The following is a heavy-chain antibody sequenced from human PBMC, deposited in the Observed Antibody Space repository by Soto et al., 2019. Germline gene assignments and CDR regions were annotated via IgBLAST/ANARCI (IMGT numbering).Heavy chain of an antibody. Sequence: EVQLLESGGGLVQPGGSLRLSCAASGFTFSSYAMSWVRQAPGKGLEWVSAISGSGGSTYYADSVKGRFTISRDNSKNTLYLQMDSLRGEDTAVSYCAATSSWYGPGDYWGQGTLVTVSS. CDR2: ISGSGGST. J-gene: IGHJ4*02. D-gene: IGHD6-13*01. CDR1: GFTFSSYA. V-gene: IGHV3-23*01. CDR3: AATSSWYGPGDY.